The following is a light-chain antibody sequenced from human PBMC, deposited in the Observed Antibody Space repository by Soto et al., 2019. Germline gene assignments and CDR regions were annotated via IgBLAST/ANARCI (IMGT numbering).Light chain of an antibody. CDR1: QSVGSD. V-gene: IGKV3D-15*01. CDR2: DIF. J-gene: IGKJ5*01. Sequence: EIVMTQSPATLSVSPGERATLSCRASQSVGSDLAWYQQKPGQAPRLVIYDIFTRATGVPTRICGSGSGTAFTLTITRLEPEDFAVYYCHQYGTSPPVTFGQGTRLEIK. CDR3: HQYGTSPPVT.